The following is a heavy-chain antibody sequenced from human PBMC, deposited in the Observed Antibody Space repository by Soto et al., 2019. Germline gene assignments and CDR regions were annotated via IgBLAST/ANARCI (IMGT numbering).Heavy chain of an antibody. J-gene: IGHJ3*02. CDR1: GGSFSDFY. V-gene: IGHV4-34*01. CDR2: INHSGST. Sequence: QVQLQQWGAGLLKPSETLSLTCAVYGGSFSDFYWNCIRQPPGKGLEWIGEINHSGSTSYNPSLKSRVTISVDTSKNQISLKLTSVTAADTAVYYCARGPRVVWVVQTAQRDVFDIWGQGTMVTVSS. CDR3: ARGPRVVWVVQTAQRDVFDI. D-gene: IGHD3-16*01.